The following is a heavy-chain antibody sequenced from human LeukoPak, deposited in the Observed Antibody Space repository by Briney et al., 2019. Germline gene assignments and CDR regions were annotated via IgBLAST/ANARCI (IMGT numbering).Heavy chain of an antibody. V-gene: IGHV3-64D*09. CDR2: ISDSGGST. D-gene: IGHD2-15*01. CDR3: VRGYSFGPYGMDV. Sequence: GGPLRLSSSASGFPFSSYAMHWVRQAPGKGLEYVSAISDSGGSTYYADSVKGRFTISRDNSKNTLYLQMSSLRAEDTAVYFCVRGYSFGPYGMDVWGQGTTVTVSS. J-gene: IGHJ6*02. CDR1: GFPFSSYA.